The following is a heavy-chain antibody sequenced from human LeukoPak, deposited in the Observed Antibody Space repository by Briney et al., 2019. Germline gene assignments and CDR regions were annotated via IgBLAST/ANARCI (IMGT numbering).Heavy chain of an antibody. J-gene: IGHJ4*02. CDR1: GFAFSSYC. CDR3: AGNFTSGYFNLVY. CDR2: INSAATAV. V-gene: IGHV3-48*02. D-gene: IGHD5-12*01. Sequence: GGSLRLSCAASGFAFSSYCMNWVRQAPGRGLEWVSYINSAATAVYYADSVKGRFTISRDNAKNTLYLQMNSLRDEDTAIYYCAGNFTSGYFNLVYWGQGTLVTVSS.